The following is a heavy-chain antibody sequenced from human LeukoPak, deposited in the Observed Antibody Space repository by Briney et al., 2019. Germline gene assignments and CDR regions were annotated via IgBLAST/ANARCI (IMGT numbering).Heavy chain of an antibody. J-gene: IGHJ4*02. V-gene: IGHV3-21*04. CDR2: ISSSGSYI. D-gene: IGHD7-27*01. Sequence: PGGSLRLSCAASGFTFSSYSMNWVRQAPGKGLEWVSSISSSGSYIYYADSVKGRFTISRDNSKNTLYLQMNSLRAEDTAVYYCAKENWGSDYWGQGTLVTVSS. CDR1: GFTFSSYS. CDR3: AKENWGSDY.